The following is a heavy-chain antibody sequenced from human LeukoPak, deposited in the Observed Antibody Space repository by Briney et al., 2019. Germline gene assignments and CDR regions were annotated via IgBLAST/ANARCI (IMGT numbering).Heavy chain of an antibody. CDR3: AKDSQRSLWGAGPFDH. Sequence: GGSLRLSCAASGFTFSSYAMHWVRQAPGKGLEWVAVTSYDGRTKYYADSLRGRFTISRDNSKNTLYLQMNSLRAEDTALYYCAKDSQRSLWGAGPFDHWGQGTLVTVSS. V-gene: IGHV3-30*04. D-gene: IGHD3-16*01. CDR1: GFTFSSYA. CDR2: TSYDGRTK. J-gene: IGHJ4*02.